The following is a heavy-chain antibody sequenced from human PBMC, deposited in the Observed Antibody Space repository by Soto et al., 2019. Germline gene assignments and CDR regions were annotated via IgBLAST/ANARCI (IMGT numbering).Heavy chain of an antibody. Sequence: GGSLRLSCAASGFTFSSYGMHWVRQAPGKGLEWVAVIWYDGSNKYYADSVKGRFTISRDNSKNTLYLQMNSLRAEDTAVYYCARDLGYSSSWYGNYYYYYGMDVWGQGTTVTVSS. CDR2: IWYDGSNK. V-gene: IGHV3-33*08. CDR3: ARDLGYSSSWYGNYYYYYGMDV. CDR1: GFTFSSYG. D-gene: IGHD6-13*01. J-gene: IGHJ6*02.